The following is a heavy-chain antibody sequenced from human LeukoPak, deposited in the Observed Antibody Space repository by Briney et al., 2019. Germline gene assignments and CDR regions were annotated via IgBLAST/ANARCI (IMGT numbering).Heavy chain of an antibody. Sequence: PGGSLRLSCAASGFTFSSYAMHWVRQAPGKGLEWVAVISYDGSNKYYADSVKGRFTISRDNSKNTLYLQMNSLRGEDTAVYYCAKGGPRSSSGYLDYWGQGTLVTVSS. CDR2: ISYDGSNK. CDR1: GFTFSSYA. V-gene: IGHV3-30*04. CDR3: AKGGPRSSSGYLDY. J-gene: IGHJ4*02. D-gene: IGHD3-22*01.